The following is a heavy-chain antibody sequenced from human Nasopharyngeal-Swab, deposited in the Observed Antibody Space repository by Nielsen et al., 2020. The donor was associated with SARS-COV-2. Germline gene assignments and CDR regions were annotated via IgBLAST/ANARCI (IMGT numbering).Heavy chain of an antibody. Sequence: WIRQPPGKGLEWVAAISYDGSNKYYEDSVKGRFTISRDNSKNTLYLQMNSLRAEDTAVYYCARGYSGYYYFDYWGQGTPVTVSS. D-gene: IGHD5-12*01. CDR2: ISYDGSNK. CDR3: ARGYSGYYYFDY. J-gene: IGHJ4*02. V-gene: IGHV3-30*03.